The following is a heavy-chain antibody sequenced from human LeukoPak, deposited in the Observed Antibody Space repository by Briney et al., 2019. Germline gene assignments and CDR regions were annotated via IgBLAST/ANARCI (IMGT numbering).Heavy chain of an antibody. CDR3: AKARTAKGYQYGMDV. Sequence: GGSLTLSCAASGFTFSNYAMNWVRQAPGKGLEWVGSITASGGTTYYADSLKGRFTISRDNSKNTLFLEMNTLRAEDTALYYCAKARTAKGYQYGMDVWGQGTTVTVSS. CDR2: ITASGGTT. J-gene: IGHJ6*02. D-gene: IGHD4-17*01. CDR1: GFTFSNYA. V-gene: IGHV3-23*01.